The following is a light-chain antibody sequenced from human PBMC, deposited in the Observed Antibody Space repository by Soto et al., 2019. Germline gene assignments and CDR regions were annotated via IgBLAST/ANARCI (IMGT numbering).Light chain of an antibody. J-gene: IGKJ1*01. Sequence: EIVLTQSPGTLSLSPGERATLSCRASQCVSSSYLAWYQQKPGQAPRLLMYDASSRATGIPDRFSGSGSGTDFTLTISRLEPEDFAVYFCQQYGSSPRTFGQGTKVEIK. V-gene: IGKV3-20*01. CDR3: QQYGSSPRT. CDR2: DAS. CDR1: QCVSSSY.